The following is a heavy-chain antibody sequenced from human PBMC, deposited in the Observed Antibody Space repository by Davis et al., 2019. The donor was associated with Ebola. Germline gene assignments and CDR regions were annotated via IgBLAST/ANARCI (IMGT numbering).Heavy chain of an antibody. J-gene: IGHJ6*02. CDR1: GFTFRRYS. CDR3: ASITIWVYGMDV. Sequence: GESLKISCAASGFTFRRYSMNWVRQAPGKGLEWVSSISINSTYIQYADLIKGRFTISRDNARNSLYLQMNSLRAEDTAVYYCASITIWVYGMDVWGQGTTVTVSS. D-gene: IGHD3-3*01. CDR2: ISINSTYI. V-gene: IGHV3-21*01.